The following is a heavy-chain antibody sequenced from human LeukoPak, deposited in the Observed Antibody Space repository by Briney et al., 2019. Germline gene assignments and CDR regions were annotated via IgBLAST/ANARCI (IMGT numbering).Heavy chain of an antibody. CDR1: GFSFSSYW. CDR2: IKQDGSED. V-gene: IGHV3-7*01. D-gene: IGHD4-11*01. J-gene: IGHJ4*02. Sequence: PGGSLRLSCAASGFSFSSYWMSWMRQAPGKGLDWVASIKQDGSEDYYVDSVEGRFTISRDNAKNSLYLQMNSLRAEDAAMYYCAREVHSNYDYWGQGTLVTVSS. CDR3: AREVHSNYDY.